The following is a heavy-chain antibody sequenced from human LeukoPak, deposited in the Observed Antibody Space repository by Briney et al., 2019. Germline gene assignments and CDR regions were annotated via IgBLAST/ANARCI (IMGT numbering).Heavy chain of an antibody. CDR2: ISYDGSNK. CDR1: GFTFSSYG. J-gene: IGHJ4*02. Sequence: GGSLRLSCAASGFTFSSYGMHWVRQAPGKGLEWVAVISYDGSNKYYADSVKGRFTISRDNSKNTLYLQMNSLRAEDTAVYYCAKDPTPDADSSSWYGDYWGQGTLVTVSS. D-gene: IGHD6-13*01. V-gene: IGHV3-30*18. CDR3: AKDPTPDADSSSWYGDY.